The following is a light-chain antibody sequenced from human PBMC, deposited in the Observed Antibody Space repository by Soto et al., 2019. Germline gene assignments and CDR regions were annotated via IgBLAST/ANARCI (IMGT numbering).Light chain of an antibody. CDR2: GPS. CDR3: QQYTHWPVWS. V-gene: IGKV3-15*01. CDR1: QSVSNN. J-gene: IGKJ1*01. Sequence: ILMTQSPGTLSLSPGERATLSWRASQSVSNNYLAWYQQKPGQAPRLLIYGPSTRATGVPARFSGSGSGTEFTLTISSLQSEDFAMYYCQQYTHWPVWSFGQGTKVDIK.